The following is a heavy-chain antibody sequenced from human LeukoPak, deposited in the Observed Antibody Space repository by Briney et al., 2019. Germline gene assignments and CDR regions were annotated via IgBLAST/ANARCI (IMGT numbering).Heavy chain of an antibody. Sequence: EGSLRLSCAASGFTFSSYSMNWVRQAPGKGLEWVSSISSSSSYIYYADSVKGRFTISRDNAKNCLYLQMNSLRAEDTALYYCVKGAGYYYDSRFDYWGQGTLVTVSS. D-gene: IGHD3-22*01. CDR3: VKGAGYYYDSRFDY. V-gene: IGHV3-21*04. CDR2: ISSSSSYI. CDR1: GFTFSSYS. J-gene: IGHJ4*02.